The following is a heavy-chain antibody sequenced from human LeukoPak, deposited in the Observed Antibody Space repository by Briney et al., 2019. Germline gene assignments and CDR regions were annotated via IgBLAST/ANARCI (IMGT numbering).Heavy chain of an antibody. D-gene: IGHD2-2*01. CDR2: ISSSSSTI. V-gene: IGHV3-48*01. CDR3: AIDRSSTSCNSSGIDY. Sequence: GGSLRLSCAASGFTFSSYSMNWVRQAPGKGLEGVSFISSSSSTIYYADSVKGRFTISRDNAKNSLYLQMNSLRAEGAAVYYCAIDRSSTSCNSSGIDYWGGGTLVTVSS. J-gene: IGHJ4*02. CDR1: GFTFSSYS.